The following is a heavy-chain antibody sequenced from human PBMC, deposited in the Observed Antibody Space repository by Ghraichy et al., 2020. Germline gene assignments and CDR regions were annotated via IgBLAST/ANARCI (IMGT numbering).Heavy chain of an antibody. J-gene: IGHJ4*02. CDR2: INIDGSFT. D-gene: IGHD6-19*01. Sequence: GESLNISCAASGFTFSNYWMHWVRQAPGKGLVWVSRINIDGSFTNYADSVKGRFTISRDSAKNTLYLQMNSLRDEDTAVYYCVRGTNGGYGIDYWGQGTLVGVSS. V-gene: IGHV3-74*01. CDR1: GFTFSNYW. CDR3: VRGTNGGYGIDY.